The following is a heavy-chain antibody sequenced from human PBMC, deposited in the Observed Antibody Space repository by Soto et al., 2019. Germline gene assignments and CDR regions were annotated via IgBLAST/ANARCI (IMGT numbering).Heavy chain of an antibody. CDR1: GGTFSSYA. CDR3: ARGANVVLRYFDWLTSYYYYGMDV. J-gene: IGHJ6*02. Sequence: SVKVSCKASGGTFSSYAISWLRQAPGQGLEWMGGIIPIFGTANYAQKFQGRVTITADESTSTAYMELSSLRSEDTAVYYCARGANVVLRYFDWLTSYYYYGMDVWGQGTTVTVS. CDR2: IIPIFGTA. V-gene: IGHV1-69*13. D-gene: IGHD3-9*01.